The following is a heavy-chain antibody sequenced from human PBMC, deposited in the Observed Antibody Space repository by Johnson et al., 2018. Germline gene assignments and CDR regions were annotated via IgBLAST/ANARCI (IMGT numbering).Heavy chain of an antibody. CDR2: ISYDGSKK. V-gene: IGHV3-30*18. D-gene: IGHD6-19*01. Sequence: QVQLVESGGGVVQPGRSLRLSCAASGFTFSGSAMHWVRQAPGKGLEWVAVISYDGSKKYYADPVGGRFTISRDNSKNTLFVQMTGLGAEDTAVYYCVQPKSSDWWTLQHWGQGTLVTVSS. CDR3: VQPKSSDWWTLQH. CDR1: GFTFSGSA. J-gene: IGHJ1*01.